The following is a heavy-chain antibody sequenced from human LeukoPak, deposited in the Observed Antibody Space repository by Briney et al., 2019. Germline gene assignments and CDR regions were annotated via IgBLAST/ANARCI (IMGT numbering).Heavy chain of an antibody. D-gene: IGHD3-22*01. Sequence: ASVNVSCKASGYTFTSYGISWVRQAPGQGLEWMGWISAYNGNTNYAQKLQGRVTMTTDTSTSTAYMELRSLRSDDTAVYYCARVPRGSGYYYVVYWGQGTLVTVSS. J-gene: IGHJ4*02. CDR1: GYTFTSYG. V-gene: IGHV1-18*01. CDR3: ARVPRGSGYYYVVY. CDR2: ISAYNGNT.